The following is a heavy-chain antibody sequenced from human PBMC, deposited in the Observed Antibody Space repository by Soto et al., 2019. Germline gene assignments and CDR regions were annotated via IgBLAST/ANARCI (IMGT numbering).Heavy chain of an antibody. J-gene: IGHJ2*01. Sequence: GGSLRLSCAASGFTLSSYGMHWVRQAPGKGLEWVAVIWYDGSNKYYADSVKGRFTISRDNSKNTLYLQMNGLRAEDTAVYYCARDQSIYDFWSGYYSWYFDLWGRGTLVTSPQ. V-gene: IGHV3-33*01. D-gene: IGHD3-3*01. CDR1: GFTLSSYG. CDR2: IWYDGSNK. CDR3: ARDQSIYDFWSGYYSWYFDL.